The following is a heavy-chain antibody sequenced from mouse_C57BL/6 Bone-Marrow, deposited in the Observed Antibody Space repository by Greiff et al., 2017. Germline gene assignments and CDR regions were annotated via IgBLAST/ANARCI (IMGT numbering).Heavy chain of an antibody. Sequence: EVMLVESGPGLAKPSQTLSLTCSVTGYSITSDYWNWIRKFPGNKLEYMGYISYSGSTYYNPSLKSRISITRDTSKNQYYLQLNSVTTEDTATYYCARGLHYCYDPYYFDYWGQGTTLTVSS. CDR1: GYSITSDY. J-gene: IGHJ2*01. CDR3: ARGLHYCYDPYYFDY. CDR2: ISYSGST. V-gene: IGHV3-8*01. D-gene: IGHD2-12*01.